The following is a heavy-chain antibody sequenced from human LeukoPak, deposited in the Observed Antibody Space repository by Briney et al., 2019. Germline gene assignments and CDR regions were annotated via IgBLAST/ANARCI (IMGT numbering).Heavy chain of an antibody. D-gene: IGHD2-2*01. CDR1: GGSISSYY. CDR2: IYYSGST. CDR3: ARTVVVPAAMINYYYGMDV. Sequence: SETLSLTCTVSGGSISSYYWSWIRQPPGKGLEWIGYIYYSGSTNYNPSLKSRVTISVDTSKNQFSLKLSSVTAADTAVCYCARTVVVPAAMINYYYGMDVWGQGTTVTVSS. J-gene: IGHJ6*02. V-gene: IGHV4-59*01.